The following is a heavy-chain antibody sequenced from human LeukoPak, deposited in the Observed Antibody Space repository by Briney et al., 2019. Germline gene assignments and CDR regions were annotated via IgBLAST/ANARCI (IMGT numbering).Heavy chain of an antibody. CDR3: ARAGSASHNSPFDY. CDR1: GGSISGYY. V-gene: IGHV4-4*07. Sequence: DPSETLSLTCSVSGGSISGYYWSWIRQPAGKGLEWIGRIYTSGSTNCNPSLKSRVTMSVDTSKNQFSLKLSSVTAADTAVYYCARAGSASHNSPFDYWGQGTLVTVSS. D-gene: IGHD1-20*01. CDR2: IYTSGST. J-gene: IGHJ4*02.